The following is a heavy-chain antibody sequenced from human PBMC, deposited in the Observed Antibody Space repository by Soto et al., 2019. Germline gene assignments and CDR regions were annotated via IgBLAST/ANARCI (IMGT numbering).Heavy chain of an antibody. D-gene: IGHD6-6*01. Sequence: LRLSCAASGFTFSSYGMHWVRQAPGKGLEWVAVISYDGSNKYYADSVKGRFTISRDNSKNTLYLQMNSLRAEDTAVYYCAKIVAARRYYYYGMDVWGQGTTVTVS. V-gene: IGHV3-30*18. CDR1: GFTFSSYG. CDR2: ISYDGSNK. J-gene: IGHJ6*02. CDR3: AKIVAARRYYYYGMDV.